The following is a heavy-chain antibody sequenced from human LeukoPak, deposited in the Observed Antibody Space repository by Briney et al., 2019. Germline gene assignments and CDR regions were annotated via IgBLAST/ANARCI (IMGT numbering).Heavy chain of an antibody. J-gene: IGHJ4*02. Sequence: GGSLRLSRAASGFTFSSYSMNWVRQAPGKGLEWVSYISSSSSTVYYADSVKGRFTNSRDNAKNSLYLQMNSLRAEDTAVYYCARDCLRAYGGNSEVTRYFDYWGQGTLVTVSS. CDR2: ISSSSSTV. CDR1: GFTFSSYS. CDR3: ARDCLRAYGGNSEVTRYFDY. D-gene: IGHD4-17*01. V-gene: IGHV3-48*01.